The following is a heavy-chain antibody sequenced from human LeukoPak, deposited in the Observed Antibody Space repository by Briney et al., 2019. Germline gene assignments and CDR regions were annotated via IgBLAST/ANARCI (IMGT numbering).Heavy chain of an antibody. D-gene: IGHD2-2*01. CDR1: GFTFRSYG. V-gene: IGHV3-30*02. J-gene: IGHJ6*03. CDR2: LRSDGSNK. CDR3: AKDPNVVVVPPQHYYYMDV. Sequence: GGFLRLSCAASGFTFRSYGMHWVRQAPGKGLEWVAFLRSDGSNKYYADSVKGRFTISRDNSKNTLYLQMDSLRAEDTAVYYCAKDPNVVVVPPQHYYYMDVWGKGTTVTVSS.